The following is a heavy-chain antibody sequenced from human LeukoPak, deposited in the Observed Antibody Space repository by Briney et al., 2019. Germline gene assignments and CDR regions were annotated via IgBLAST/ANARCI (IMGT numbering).Heavy chain of an antibody. V-gene: IGHV3-30*02. D-gene: IGHD2-15*01. Sequence: GGPLSLSCAASGFTFRSYGMHWVRQAPGRGLEWVEFIRYDESNKYYADAVKGRFPISRDNSKNTVYPEMNSLRAEDTAVYYCAKVSHERGYCAGWVQGTLVTVSS. CDR3: AKVSHERGYCAG. J-gene: IGHJ4*02. CDR2: IRYDESNK. CDR1: GFTFRSYG.